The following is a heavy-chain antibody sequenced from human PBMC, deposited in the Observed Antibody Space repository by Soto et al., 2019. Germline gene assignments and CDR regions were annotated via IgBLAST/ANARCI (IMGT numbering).Heavy chain of an antibody. Sequence: QVQLQESGPGLVKPSQTLSLTCAVSGAPIKTGGYYWTWIRQHQTKGLEWIGYIYFSGTTWYDPSLTSRVVMSVDLSPNQFSLNLTSVTAADTAVYFCETNSGFDFDYFDSWGQGTPVTVSS. CDR3: ETNSGFDFDYFDS. CDR2: IYFSGTT. D-gene: IGHD5-12*01. V-gene: IGHV4-31*11. J-gene: IGHJ4*02. CDR1: GAPIKTGGYY.